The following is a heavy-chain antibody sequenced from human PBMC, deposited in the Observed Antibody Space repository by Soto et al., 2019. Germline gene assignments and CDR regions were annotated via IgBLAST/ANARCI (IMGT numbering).Heavy chain of an antibody. CDR2: IYHSGST. Sequence: SETLSLTCAVSGGSISSSNWWSWVRQPPGKGLEWIGEIYHSGSTNYNPSLKSRVTISVDKSKNQFSLKLSSVTAADTAVYYCARLWSEYYYYGMDVWGQGTTVTVSS. V-gene: IGHV4-4*02. D-gene: IGHD3-10*01. J-gene: IGHJ6*02. CDR3: ARLWSEYYYYGMDV. CDR1: GGSISSSNW.